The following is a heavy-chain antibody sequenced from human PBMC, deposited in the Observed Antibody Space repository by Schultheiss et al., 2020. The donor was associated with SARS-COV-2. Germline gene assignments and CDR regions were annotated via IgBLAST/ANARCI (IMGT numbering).Heavy chain of an antibody. D-gene: IGHD3-9*01. CDR1: GFTFSIYG. CDR3: AREGSLRYFDWFFDY. CDR2: ISSDGTNK. V-gene: IGHV3-30*03. Sequence: GGSLRLSCAASGFTFSIYGMHWVRQAPGKGLEWVAVISSDGTNKYYADSVKGRFTISRDNSKNTLSLQMNSLRAEDTAVYYCAREGSLRYFDWFFDYWGQGTLVTVSS. J-gene: IGHJ4*02.